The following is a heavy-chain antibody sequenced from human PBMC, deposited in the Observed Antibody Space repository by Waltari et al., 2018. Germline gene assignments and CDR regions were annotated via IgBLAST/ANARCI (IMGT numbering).Heavy chain of an antibody. Sequence: ITLKESGPTLVKPTQTLTLTCTFSGFSLSTSGVGVGWIRQPPGKALEWLALIYWNDDKRYSPSLKSRLTITKDTSKNQVVLTMTNMDPVDTATYYCAHRRGYDFWSGYYRGAFDIWGQGTMVTVSS. J-gene: IGHJ3*02. CDR1: GFSLSTSGVG. CDR2: IYWNDDK. V-gene: IGHV2-5*01. CDR3: AHRRGYDFWSGYYRGAFDI. D-gene: IGHD3-3*01.